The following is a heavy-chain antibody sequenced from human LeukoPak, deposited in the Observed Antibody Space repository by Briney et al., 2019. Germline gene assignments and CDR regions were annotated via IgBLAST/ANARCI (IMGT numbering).Heavy chain of an antibody. CDR3: AKDVGTAALFVFYFDL. V-gene: IGHV3-74*01. CDR2: INSDGSST. CDR1: GFTFSSYW. D-gene: IGHD6-6*01. J-gene: IGHJ2*01. Sequence: GGSLRLSCAASGFTFSSYWMHWVRQAPGKGLAWVSRINSDGSSTSYADSVKGRFTISRDNAKNTLYLQMNSLRAEDTAVYYCAKDVGTAALFVFYFDLWGRGARVTVSS.